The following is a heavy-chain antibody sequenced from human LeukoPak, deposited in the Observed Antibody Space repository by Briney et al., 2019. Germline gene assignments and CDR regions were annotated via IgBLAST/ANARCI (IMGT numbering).Heavy chain of an antibody. CDR1: VFTFSSYA. CDR2: ISSSSSYI. V-gene: IGHV3-21*01. D-gene: IGHD3-16*01. J-gene: IGHJ5*02. CDR3: ARSSGGGAWFDP. Sequence: RAGGSLRLSCAASVFTFSSYAMSWVRQAPGKGLEWVSSISSSSSYIYYADSVKGRFTISRDNAKNSLYLQMNSLRAEDTAVYYCARSSGGGAWFDPWGQGTLVTVSS.